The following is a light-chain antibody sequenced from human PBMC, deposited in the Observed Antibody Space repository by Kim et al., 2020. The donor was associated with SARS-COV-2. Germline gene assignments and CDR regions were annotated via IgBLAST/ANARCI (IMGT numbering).Light chain of an antibody. CDR3: ASWDDTLKGV. CDR2: SDN. V-gene: IGLV1-44*01. J-gene: IGLJ2*01. Sequence: QSVLTQPPSASGTPGQRITISCTGRRSNIGRHPVNWYLQVPGTAPTLLIHSDNQRPSGVPDRFSGSKSGTSASLAISSVQSEDEAVYFCASWDDTLKGVFGGGTQLTVL. CDR1: RSNIGRHP.